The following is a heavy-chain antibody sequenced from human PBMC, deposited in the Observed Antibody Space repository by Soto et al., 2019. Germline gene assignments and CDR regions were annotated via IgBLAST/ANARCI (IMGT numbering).Heavy chain of an antibody. CDR2: MNPINGAA. CDR3: GRGRSPRAPAGGTPYYYAMDV. CDR1: GYDFTAYD. Sequence: GASVKVSCKASGYDFTAYDINWVRQASGQGLEWMGWMNPINGAAGSARRFQGRISMTRNTATGTAYLELTSLRSDDSAVYYCGRGRSPRAPAGGTPYYYAMDVWGQGTTVTVS. D-gene: IGHD6-13*01. J-gene: IGHJ6*02. V-gene: IGHV1-8*02.